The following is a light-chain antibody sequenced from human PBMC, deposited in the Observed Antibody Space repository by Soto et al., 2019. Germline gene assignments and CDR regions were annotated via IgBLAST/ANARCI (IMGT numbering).Light chain of an antibody. J-gene: IGKJ4*01. CDR1: QSVSNNY. CDR3: QQYVSSPLT. CDR2: GAS. V-gene: IGKV3-20*01. Sequence: EFGLTQSPGTLSLSPGERATLSCRASQSVSNNYLAWYQQKPGQAPRLVISGASSRATAIPDRFSGSGSGTDFTLTISRLEPEDFAVYYCQQYVSSPLTFGGGTKVDI.